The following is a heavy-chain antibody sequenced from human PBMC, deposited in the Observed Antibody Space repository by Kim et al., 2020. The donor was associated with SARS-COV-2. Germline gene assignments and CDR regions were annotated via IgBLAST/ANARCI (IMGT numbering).Heavy chain of an antibody. D-gene: IGHD3-10*01. CDR3: ARSGYGSGSYWVDH. CDR1: GYSFTDYY. CDR2: ISPASGGT. Sequence: ASVKVSCKASGYSFTDYYIHWVRQAPGQGLEWVAWISPASGGTHFAQKFQDRVTVTTDTSVSTAYMELRRLTSGDTAVYYCARSGYGSGSYWVDHWGQGTLVTVSS. V-gene: IGHV1-2*02. J-gene: IGHJ4*02.